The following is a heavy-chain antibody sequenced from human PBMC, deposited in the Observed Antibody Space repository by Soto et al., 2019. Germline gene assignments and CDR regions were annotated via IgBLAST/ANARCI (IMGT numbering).Heavy chain of an antibody. CDR1: GFTFSNYA. V-gene: IGHV3-23*01. CDR2: ISDSSSKT. J-gene: IGHJ4*02. D-gene: IGHD6-13*01. Sequence: EVQLLESGGAVTQPGGSLRLSCEASGFTFSNYAMNWVRQAPGKGLEWVSSISDSSSKTYYADSVKGRFTISRDNSKNTLLLQVNTLRADDTAVYFCARGYVSSWSHFDYWGQGTQVIVSS. CDR3: ARGYVSSWSHFDY.